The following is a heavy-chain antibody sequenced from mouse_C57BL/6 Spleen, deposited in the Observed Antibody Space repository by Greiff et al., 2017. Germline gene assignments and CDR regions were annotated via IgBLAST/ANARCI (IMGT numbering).Heavy chain of an antibody. CDR2: ISNGGGST. D-gene: IGHD2-2*01. J-gene: IGHJ4*01. Sequence: EVKLEESGGGLVQPGGSLKLSCAASGFTFSDYYMYWVRQTPEKRLEWVAYISNGGGSTYYPDTVKGRFTISRDNAKNTLYLQMSRLKSEDTAMYYCARQYGYVYYYAMDYWGQGTSVTVSS. CDR3: ARQYGYVYYYAMDY. CDR1: GFTFSDYY. V-gene: IGHV5-12*01.